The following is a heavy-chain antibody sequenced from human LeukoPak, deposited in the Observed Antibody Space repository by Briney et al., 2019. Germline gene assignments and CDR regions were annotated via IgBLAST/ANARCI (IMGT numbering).Heavy chain of an antibody. Sequence: KESGPTLVKPTQTLTLTCTLSGFSLSTSGVAVAWIRQPPGKALEYLGLIYWDDDKRYNPSLKARLTITKDTSKNQVLLRMTNMGPVDTATYFCAHRFGSGTFYYFDYWGQGTLVTVSS. J-gene: IGHJ4*02. CDR2: IYWDDDK. D-gene: IGHD3-10*01. CDR1: GFSLSTSGVA. V-gene: IGHV2-5*02. CDR3: AHRFGSGTFYYFDY.